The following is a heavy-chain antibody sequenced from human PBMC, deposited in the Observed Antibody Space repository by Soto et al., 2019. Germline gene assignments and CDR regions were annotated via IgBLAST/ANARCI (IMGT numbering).Heavy chain of an antibody. J-gene: IGHJ4*02. CDR1: GFTFSDFG. Sequence: HPWWSLRLSCAASGFTFSDFGMSWVRQAPGKGLEWVSVISGSGDATYYAASVKGRFTLSRDNSKNTLYLQMNSLTVADTAVYYCAKKVTIYAVDPADYWGQGTLATVSS. CDR2: ISGSGDAT. CDR3: AKKVTIYAVDPADY. D-gene: IGHD3-3*01. V-gene: IGHV3-23*01.